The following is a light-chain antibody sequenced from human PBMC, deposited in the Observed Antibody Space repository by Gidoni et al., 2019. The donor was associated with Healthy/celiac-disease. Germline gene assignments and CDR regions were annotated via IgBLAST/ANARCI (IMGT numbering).Light chain of an antibody. V-gene: IGKV3-20*01. J-gene: IGKJ1*01. CDR2: GAS. CDR1: QSVSSSY. Sequence: VLTQSTGTLSMSPGERATLPCRASQSVSSSYLAGYQQKPGQAPRLLSYGASSRATGIPDRFSGRGSGTDFTLTISRLELGDFAVYYCQQYGSSPLTFGQGTKVEIK. CDR3: QQYGSSPLT.